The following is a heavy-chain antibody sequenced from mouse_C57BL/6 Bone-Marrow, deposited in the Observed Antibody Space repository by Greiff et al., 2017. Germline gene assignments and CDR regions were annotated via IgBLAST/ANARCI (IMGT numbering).Heavy chain of an antibody. Sequence: EVQLQQSVAELVRPGASVKLSCTASGFNFKNTYMHWVKQRPEQGLEWIGRIDPANGNTKYAPKFQGKATLTADTSSNTAYLQLSSLTSEDTAIYYCARNYGNHGGFAYWGQGTLVTVSA. D-gene: IGHD2-1*01. CDR3: ARNYGNHGGFAY. CDR1: GFNFKNTY. J-gene: IGHJ3*01. V-gene: IGHV14-3*01. CDR2: IDPANGNT.